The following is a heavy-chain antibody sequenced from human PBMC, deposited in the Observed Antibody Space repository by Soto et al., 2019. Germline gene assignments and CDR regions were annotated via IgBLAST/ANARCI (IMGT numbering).Heavy chain of an antibody. V-gene: IGHV3-30*18. Sequence: QVQLVESGGGVVQPGRSLRLSCAASGFTFTGYAMHWVRQAPGKGLEWVAVISYDGSDKFYADSVRGRFTISRDNSKKTLYLQMNSLRPEDTGVYYCAKVRTYWSYVVLVPATPDYWGQGTLVTVSS. CDR2: ISYDGSDK. J-gene: IGHJ4*02. CDR3: AKVRTYWSYVVLVPATPDY. D-gene: IGHD2-15*01. CDR1: GFTFTGYA.